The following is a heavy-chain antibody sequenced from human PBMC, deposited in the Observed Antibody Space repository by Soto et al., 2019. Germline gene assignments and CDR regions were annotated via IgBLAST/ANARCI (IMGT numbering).Heavy chain of an antibody. CDR3: ARPGDAYGLDV. CDR1: GASITRSSYY. D-gene: IGHD2-21*02. Sequence: SETLSLTCSVSGASITRSSYYWAWIRQPPGKGLEWIASIHSHSGSTYYAPTLQGRVIISVDTSKNNFSLNLSSVTAADTAVYYCARPGDAYGLDVWGQGTTVTVSS. V-gene: IGHV4-39*01. J-gene: IGHJ6*02. CDR2: IHSHSGST.